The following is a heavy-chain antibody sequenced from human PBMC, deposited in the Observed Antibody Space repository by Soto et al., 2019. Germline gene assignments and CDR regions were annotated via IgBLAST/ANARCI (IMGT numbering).Heavy chain of an antibody. D-gene: IGHD2-15*01. CDR2: INHSGST. CDR1: GGSFSGYY. J-gene: IGHJ4*02. Sequence: SETLSLTCAVYGGSFSGYYWSWIRQPPGKGLEWNGEINHSGSTNYNPSLKSRVTISVDTSKNQFSLQLSSVTAADTAVYYCARGLYCSGGSCSGGADYWGQGTLVTVSS. V-gene: IGHV4-34*01. CDR3: ARGLYCSGGSCSGGADY.